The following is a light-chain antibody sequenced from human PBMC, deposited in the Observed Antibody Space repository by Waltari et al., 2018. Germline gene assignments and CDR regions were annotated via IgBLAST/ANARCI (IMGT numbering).Light chain of an antibody. Sequence: DIQMTQSPSTLSASVGDRVTITCRASQSICSLWAWYQQKPGKAPKLLIYDAYSLESGVPLRFSGSGSGTEFTLTINSLQPDDFATYSCQQYYSYFTFGGGAKVEIK. CDR1: QSICSL. CDR3: QQYYSYFT. CDR2: DAY. V-gene: IGKV1-5*01. J-gene: IGKJ4*01.